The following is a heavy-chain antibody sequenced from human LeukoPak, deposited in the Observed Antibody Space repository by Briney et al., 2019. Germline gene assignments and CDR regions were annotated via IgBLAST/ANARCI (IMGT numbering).Heavy chain of an antibody. CDR2: ISRSSSYT. V-gene: IGHV3-11*06. J-gene: IGHJ4*02. Sequence: GGSLRLSCAASGFTFSYYAMSWIRQAPGKGLEWVSYISRSSSYTNYADSVKGRFTISRDNAKNSLYLQMNSLRAEDTAVYYCARGGSGRALVNFWGQGTLVTVSS. D-gene: IGHD3-10*01. CDR1: GFTFSYYA. CDR3: ARGGSGRALVNF.